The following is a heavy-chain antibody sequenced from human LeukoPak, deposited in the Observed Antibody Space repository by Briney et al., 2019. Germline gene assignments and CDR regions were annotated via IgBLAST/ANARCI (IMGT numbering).Heavy chain of an antibody. V-gene: IGHV3-23*01. Sequence: AGGSLRLSCAASGFTFNSYVMSWVRQTPGKGLEWVSYISTRGGSTYYADSVKGRFTISRDNSKNTLNLQMNSLRAEDTAVYYCAKGRPYGDYVSDFDYWGQGTLVTVSS. J-gene: IGHJ4*02. CDR1: GFTFNSYV. CDR3: AKGRPYGDYVSDFDY. D-gene: IGHD4-17*01. CDR2: ISTRGGST.